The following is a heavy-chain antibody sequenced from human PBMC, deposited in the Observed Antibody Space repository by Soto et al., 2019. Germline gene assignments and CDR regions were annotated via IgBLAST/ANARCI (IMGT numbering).Heavy chain of an antibody. J-gene: IGHJ4*02. V-gene: IGHV3-23*01. CDR3: AKTGGWDGRNY. D-gene: IGHD6-19*01. CDR2: ISSGGEST. CDR1: GFTFSGYA. Sequence: GSLRLSCAASGFTFSGYAMSWVRQAPGKGLEWVSAISSGGESTYYADSVKGRFTISRDNSKNTLYLQMSSLRAEDTAVYYCAKTGGWDGRNYWGQGTLVTVSS.